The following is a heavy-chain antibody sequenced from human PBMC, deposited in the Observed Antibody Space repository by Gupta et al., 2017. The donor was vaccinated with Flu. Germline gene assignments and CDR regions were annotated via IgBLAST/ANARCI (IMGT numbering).Heavy chain of an antibody. Sequence: QVQLVESGGGVVQPGRSLRLSCEASGFDFSSYGMHWVRQAPGKGLEWVAVIWYDGINKYYTDAVKGRFSISRDNSKSTLYLQMNSLRGEDTATYYCARDCRPGSQPGYIRQWNYFDHWGQGTQVNVSS. D-gene: IGHD1-26*01. J-gene: IGHJ4*02. CDR2: IWYDGINK. V-gene: IGHV3-33*01. CDR1: GFDFSSYG. CDR3: ARDCRPGSQPGYIRQWNYFDH.